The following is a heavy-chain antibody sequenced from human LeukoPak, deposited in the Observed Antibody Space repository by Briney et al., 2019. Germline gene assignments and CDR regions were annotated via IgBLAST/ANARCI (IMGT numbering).Heavy chain of an antibody. V-gene: IGHV3-48*03. CDR2: ISSSGSTI. CDR1: GFTFSSYE. Sequence: GGSLRLSCAASGFTFSSYEMNWVRQAPGKGLEWVSYISSSGSTIYYADSVKGRFTISRDNAKNSLYLQMNSLRAEDTAVYYCARTYDSSGYYYSYYLDYWGQGTLVTVSS. J-gene: IGHJ4*02. D-gene: IGHD3-22*01. CDR3: ARTYDSSGYYYSYYLDY.